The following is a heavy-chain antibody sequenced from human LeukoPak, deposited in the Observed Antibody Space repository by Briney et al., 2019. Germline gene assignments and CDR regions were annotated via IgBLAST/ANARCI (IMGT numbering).Heavy chain of an antibody. J-gene: IGHJ4*02. D-gene: IGHD5-12*01. V-gene: IGHV4-4*07. Sequence: PSETLSLTCTVSGGSIRSYYWSWIRQPAGKGLEWIGHIYSSGSTNYNPSLKSRVTMSVDTSKNQFSLKLSSVTAADTAVYYCARFNWLKGYYFDYWGQGTLVTVSS. CDR2: IYSSGST. CDR1: GGSIRSYY. CDR3: ARFNWLKGYYFDY.